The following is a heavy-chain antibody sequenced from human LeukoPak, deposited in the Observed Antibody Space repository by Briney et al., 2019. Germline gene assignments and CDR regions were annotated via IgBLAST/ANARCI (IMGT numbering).Heavy chain of an antibody. V-gene: IGHV3-64*01. CDR3: AREGYDFWSARFRVYYMDV. Sequence: GGSLRLSCAASGFTFSSYVMHWVRQAPGKGLEYVSAISSNGGSTYYANSVKGRFTISRDNSKNTLYLQMGSLRAEDMAVYYCAREGYDFWSARFRVYYMDVWGKGTTVTVSS. J-gene: IGHJ6*03. CDR1: GFTFSSYV. CDR2: ISSNGGST. D-gene: IGHD3-3*01.